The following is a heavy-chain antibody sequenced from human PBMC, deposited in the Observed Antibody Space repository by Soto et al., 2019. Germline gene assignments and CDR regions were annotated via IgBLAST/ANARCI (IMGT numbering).Heavy chain of an antibody. CDR2: ISGSGGST. J-gene: IGHJ4*02. CDR1: GFTFSSYA. D-gene: IGHD3-22*01. CDR3: AKGAIEDYYESSGYYNY. Sequence: GGSLRLSCAASGFTFSSYAMSWVRQAPGKGLEWVSAISGSGGSTYYADSVKGRFTISRDNMKNTLYLQMSSLRADDTAVYYCAKGAIEDYYESSGYYNYWGQGTQVTVPS. V-gene: IGHV3-23*01.